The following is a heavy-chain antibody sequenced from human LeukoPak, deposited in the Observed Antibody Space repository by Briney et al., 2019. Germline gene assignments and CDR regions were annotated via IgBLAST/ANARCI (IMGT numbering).Heavy chain of an antibody. CDR1: GYSFTYYW. CDR3: ARQDGSGIYYFDY. Sequence: GESLKISCKGSGYSFTYYWIGWVRQMPGKGLEWMAIIDPGGSDSRYSPSFQGQVTISADKSLNTAYLQWSSLKASDTAKYYCARQDGSGIYYFDYWGQGSLVSVSS. D-gene: IGHD3-10*01. V-gene: IGHV5-51*01. J-gene: IGHJ4*02. CDR2: IDPGGSDS.